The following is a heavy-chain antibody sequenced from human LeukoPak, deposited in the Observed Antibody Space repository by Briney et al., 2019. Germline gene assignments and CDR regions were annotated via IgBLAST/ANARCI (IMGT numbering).Heavy chain of an antibody. CDR3: ATYRQVLLPFES. Sequence: GGSPRLSCEASGFTFSTFAMIWVRQPPGKGLEWVSSIFPSGGEIHYADSVRGRFTISRDNSKRTLSLQMNSLRAEDTAIYYCATYRQVLLPFESWGQGTLVTVSS. J-gene: IGHJ4*02. V-gene: IGHV3-23*01. D-gene: IGHD2-8*02. CDR1: GFTFSTFA. CDR2: IFPSGGEI.